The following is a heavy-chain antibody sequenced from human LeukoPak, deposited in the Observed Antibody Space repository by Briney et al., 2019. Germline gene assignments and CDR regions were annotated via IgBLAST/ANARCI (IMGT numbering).Heavy chain of an antibody. J-gene: IGHJ6*02. CDR2: IYSGGST. CDR3: ARAIRPAHYRYYYYYGLDV. D-gene: IGHD3-10*01. Sequence: GGSLRLSCAASGFTVSSNYMSWFRHNPGKGLEWVSIIYSGGSTYYTDSVQGRFTISRDSSKNTLYLQMSSLRAEDTAVYYCARAIRPAHYRYYYYYGLDVWGQGTTVTASS. CDR1: GFTVSSNY. V-gene: IGHV3-53*01.